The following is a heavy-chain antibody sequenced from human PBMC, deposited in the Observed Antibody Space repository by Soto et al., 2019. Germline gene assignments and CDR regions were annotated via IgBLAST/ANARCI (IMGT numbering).Heavy chain of an antibody. D-gene: IGHD6-19*01. CDR2: INLNTGGS. CDR3: ERGTLAVTHPADLFDYSMDV. CDR1: GYTFSNYL. Sequence: QVQLVQSGAEVRKPGASVKVSCKASGYTFSNYLIHWVRQAPGHGLQSLGWINLNTGGSASRETFRGRVAMTSDTSISAAFMELPSHATDDTAIYFCERGTLAVTHPADLFDYSMDVWGQGTTVTVSA. V-gene: IGHV1-2*02. J-gene: IGHJ6*01.